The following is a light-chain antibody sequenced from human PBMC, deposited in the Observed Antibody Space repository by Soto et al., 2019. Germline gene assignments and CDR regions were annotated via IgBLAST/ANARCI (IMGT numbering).Light chain of an antibody. Sequence: QSALTQPASVSGSPGQSITISCTGTSSDVGAYNYVSWYQQHPGKAPKLMIYEVSNRPSGVSHRFSGSKSDNTASLTISGPQTDDEADYYCSSYTSSRTLVFGTGTKVTVL. J-gene: IGLJ1*01. V-gene: IGLV2-14*01. CDR3: SSYTSSRTLV. CDR1: SSDVGAYNY. CDR2: EVS.